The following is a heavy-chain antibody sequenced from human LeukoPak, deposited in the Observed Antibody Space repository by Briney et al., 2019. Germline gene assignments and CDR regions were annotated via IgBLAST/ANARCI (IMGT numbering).Heavy chain of an antibody. Sequence: SETLSLTCTVSGGSISSYYWSWIRQPPGKGLEWIGYIYYSGSTNYNPSLKSRVTISVDTSKNQFSLKLSSVTAADTAVYYCARLHDSSGYSPAYYYYYGMDVGGQGTTVPVS. CDR2: IYYSGST. CDR1: GGSISSYY. D-gene: IGHD3-22*01. CDR3: ARLHDSSGYSPAYYYYYGMDV. V-gene: IGHV4-59*08. J-gene: IGHJ6*02.